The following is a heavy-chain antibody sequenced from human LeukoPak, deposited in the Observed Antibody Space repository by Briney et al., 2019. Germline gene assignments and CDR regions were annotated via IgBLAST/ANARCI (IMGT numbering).Heavy chain of an antibody. D-gene: IGHD3-10*01. CDR3: ARLSLLLWFGELRYNWFDP. V-gene: IGHV4-39*01. J-gene: IGHJ5*02. CDR1: GASISSTTYY. CDR2: SYYSGST. Sequence: SETLSLTCTVSGASISSTTYYCGRIRRPPGEWLEWIWTSYYSGSTSYIPSLKSRVTMSVDTSKNQFSLKLSSVTAADTAVYYCARLSLLLWFGELRYNWFDPWGQGTLVTVSS.